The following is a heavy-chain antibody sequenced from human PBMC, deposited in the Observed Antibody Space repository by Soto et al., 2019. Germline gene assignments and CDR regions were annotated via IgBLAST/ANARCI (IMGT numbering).Heavy chain of an antibody. V-gene: IGHV1-18*01. D-gene: IGHD2-15*01. Sequence: QVQLVQSGAEVKNSGASVKVSCKASGYTFTSYGFSWVRQAPGQGLEWMGWISASNGNTNYAQKLQGRVTMTTDTSTGTAYMELRSLRSDDTAVYYCARDGVGYCSSSSCYNFDYWGQGTLVTVSS. CDR1: GYTFTSYG. CDR3: ARDGVGYCSSSSCYNFDY. CDR2: ISASNGNT. J-gene: IGHJ4*02.